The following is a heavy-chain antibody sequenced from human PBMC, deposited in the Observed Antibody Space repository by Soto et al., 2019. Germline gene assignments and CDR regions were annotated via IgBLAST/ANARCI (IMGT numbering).Heavy chain of an antibody. CDR1: GGSFSGYY. CDR3: ARSIVMVRGVITPGYYGMDV. CDR2: INHSGST. J-gene: IGHJ6*02. Sequence: SETLSLTCAVYGGSFSGYYWSWIRQPPGKGLEWIGEINHSGSTNYNPSLKSRVIISVDTSKNQFSLKLSSVTAADTAVYYCARSIVMVRGVITPGYYGMDVWGQGTTVTVSS. D-gene: IGHD3-10*01. V-gene: IGHV4-34*01.